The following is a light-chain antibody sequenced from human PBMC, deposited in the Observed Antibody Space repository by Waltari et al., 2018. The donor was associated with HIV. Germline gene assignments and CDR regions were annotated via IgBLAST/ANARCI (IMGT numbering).Light chain of an antibody. CDR1: SSDVGGYTY. CDR3: SSYAMTTTVL. Sequence: QSALTQPASVSGSPGQSITISCTGTSSDVGGYTYVSWYQQHPGKAPKLIIYEVSNRPSGFSDRFSCSKAGNTASLTISGLQADDEADYFCSSYAMTTTVLFGGGTKLTVL. V-gene: IGLV2-14*01. CDR2: EVS. J-gene: IGLJ2*01.